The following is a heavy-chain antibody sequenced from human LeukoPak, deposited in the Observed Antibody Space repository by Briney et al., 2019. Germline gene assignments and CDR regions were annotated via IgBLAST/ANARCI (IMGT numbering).Heavy chain of an antibody. CDR1: GFTFDDYG. J-gene: IGHJ6*03. CDR3: ARSPRIIIVRGLISYYYYMDV. D-gene: IGHD3-10*01. V-gene: IGHV3-20*04. Sequence: PGGSLGLSCAASGFTFDDYGMTWVRQAPGKGLEWVSGINWNGVSTGYADSVKGRFTISRDNAKNSLYLQMNSLRAEDTALYYCARSPRIIIVRGLISYYYYMDVWGKGTTVTVSS. CDR2: INWNGVST.